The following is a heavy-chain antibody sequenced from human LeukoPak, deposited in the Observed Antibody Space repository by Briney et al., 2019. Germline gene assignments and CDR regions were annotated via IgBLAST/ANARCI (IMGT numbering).Heavy chain of an antibody. CDR3: VRQYLVGG. J-gene: IGHJ1*01. Sequence: GGSLRLSCVASGFTFSNYAMTWVRQAPGKGLEWLSSINVNDGVTHYADSVKDRFTISRDNSKNTLYLQMNSLRAGDTALYYCVRQYLVGGWGQGTLVTVSS. D-gene: IGHD4-11*01. V-gene: IGHV3-23*01. CDR2: INVNDGVT. CDR1: GFTFSNYA.